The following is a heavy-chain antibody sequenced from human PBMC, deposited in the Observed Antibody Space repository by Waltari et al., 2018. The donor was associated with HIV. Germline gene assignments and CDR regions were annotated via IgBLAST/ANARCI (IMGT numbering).Heavy chain of an antibody. D-gene: IGHD1-26*01. Sequence: VPLIQSGAAVKKPGASVQVSCKVFGYTLNELSIHWVRQAPGKGLEWMGGFDPEDDETIYAQKFQGRVTMTEDTSTDSAYMELSSLTSEDTAVYYCATGGGTTSIQLYDLDVWGQGTTVTVSS. CDR2: FDPEDDET. CDR3: ATGGGTTSIQLYDLDV. V-gene: IGHV1-24*01. CDR1: GYTLNELS. J-gene: IGHJ6*02.